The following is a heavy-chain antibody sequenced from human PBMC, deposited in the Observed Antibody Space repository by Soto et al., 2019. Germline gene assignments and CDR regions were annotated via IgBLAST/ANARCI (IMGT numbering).Heavy chain of an antibody. CDR3: ARSCPDYYDRGGNFCDYYGTDV. CDR2: IYYSGST. D-gene: IGHD3-22*01. Sequence: SETLSLTCTVSGGSINNYYWRWIRQPPGKGLEWIGYIYYSGSTKYNPSLRSRVTISVDTSKNQFSLKLSSVTAADTAVYYCARSCPDYYDRGGNFCDYYGTDVWGQWTAVTVSS. J-gene: IGHJ6*02. V-gene: IGHV4-59*01. CDR1: GGSINNYY.